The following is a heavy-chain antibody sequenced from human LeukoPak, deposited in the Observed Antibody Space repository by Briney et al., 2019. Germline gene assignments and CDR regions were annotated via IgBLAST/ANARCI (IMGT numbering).Heavy chain of an antibody. CDR1: GFTFSSYG. CDR3: AKDPVPLQPYYYYYYMDV. V-gene: IGHV3-30*02. J-gene: IGHJ6*03. Sequence: PGGSLRLSCAASGFTFSSYGMHWVRQAPGKGLEWVAFIRYDGSNKYYADSVKGRFTISRDNSKNTLYLQMNSLRAEDTAVYYCAKDPVPLQPYYYYYYMDVWGKGTTVTISS. D-gene: IGHD4-11*01. CDR2: IRYDGSNK.